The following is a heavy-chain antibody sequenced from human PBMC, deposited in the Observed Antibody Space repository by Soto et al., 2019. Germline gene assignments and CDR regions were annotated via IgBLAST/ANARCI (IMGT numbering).Heavy chain of an antibody. CDR3: ANTFGHSCSWYRNYYDVIDV. CDR1: GYTFTSYA. V-gene: IGHV1-3*01. Sequence: ASVKVSCKASGYTFTSYAMHWVRQAPGQRLEWMGWINAGNGNTKYSQKFQGRVTITRDTSASTAYMELSSLRSEDTAVYYCANTFGHSCSWYRNYYDVIDVCAQGTTVIVS. CDR2: INAGNGNT. J-gene: IGHJ6*02. D-gene: IGHD6-13*01.